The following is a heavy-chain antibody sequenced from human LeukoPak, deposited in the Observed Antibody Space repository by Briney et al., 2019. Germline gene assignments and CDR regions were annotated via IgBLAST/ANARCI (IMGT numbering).Heavy chain of an antibody. D-gene: IGHD2-2*01. CDR3: ARDRPRYCSSTSCYEGGMDAFDI. CDR2: IYYSGST. CDR1: GGSISSGGYY. J-gene: IGHJ3*02. Sequence: SETLSLTCTVSGGSISSGGYYWSWIRQHPGKGLEWIGYIYYSGSTYYNPSLKSRVTISVDTSKNQFSLKLSSVTAADTAVYYCARDRPRYCSSTSCYEGGMDAFDIWGQGTMVTVSS. V-gene: IGHV4-31*03.